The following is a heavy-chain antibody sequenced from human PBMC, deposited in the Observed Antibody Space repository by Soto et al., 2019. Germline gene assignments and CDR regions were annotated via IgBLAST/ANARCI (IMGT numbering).Heavy chain of an antibody. V-gene: IGHV4-30-4*01. D-gene: IGHD1-26*01. CDR3: ASDFPIPRGGSYSGDAFDI. CDR2: IYYSGST. J-gene: IGHJ3*02. CDR1: GGSISSGDYY. Sequence: SETLSLTCTVSGGSISSGDYYWSWIRQPPGKGLEWIGYIYYSGSTYYNPSLKSRVTISVDTSKNQFSLKLSYVTAADTAVYYCASDFPIPRGGSYSGDAFDIWGQGTMVTVSS.